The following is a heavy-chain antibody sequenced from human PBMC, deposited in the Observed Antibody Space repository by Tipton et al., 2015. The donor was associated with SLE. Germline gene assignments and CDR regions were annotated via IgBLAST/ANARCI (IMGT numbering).Heavy chain of an antibody. Sequence: TLSLTCAVSGGTISSGGYSWSWIRQPPGKGLEWIGYIYHSGSTYYNPSLKSRVTISVDRSKNQFSLKLSSVTAADTAVYYCARSSSSWWSGCFDYWGQGTLVTVPS. D-gene: IGHD6-13*01. J-gene: IGHJ4*02. CDR2: IYHSGST. CDR3: ARSSSSWWSGCFDY. V-gene: IGHV4-30-2*01. CDR1: GGTISSGGYS.